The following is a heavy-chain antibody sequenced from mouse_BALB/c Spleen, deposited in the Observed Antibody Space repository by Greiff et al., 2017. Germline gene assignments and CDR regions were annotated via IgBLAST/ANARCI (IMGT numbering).Heavy chain of an antibody. Sequence: VQLQESGAELAKPGASVKMSCKASGYTFTSYWMHWVKQRPGQGLEWIGYINPSTGYTEYNQKFKDKATLTADKSSSTAYMQLSSLTSEDSAVYYCARFTTVVEGYWGQGTTLTVSS. D-gene: IGHD1-1*01. CDR3: ARFTTVVEGY. CDR1: GYTFTSYW. J-gene: IGHJ2*01. V-gene: IGHV1-7*01. CDR2: INPSTGYT.